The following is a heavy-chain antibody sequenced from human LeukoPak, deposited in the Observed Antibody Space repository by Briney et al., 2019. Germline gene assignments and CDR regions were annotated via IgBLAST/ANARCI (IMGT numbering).Heavy chain of an antibody. Sequence: SETLSLTCTVSGGSMSTYYWTWIRQPPGKGLEWVGFIYYTGSTNYNPSLKSRVTISVDTSKNQFSLKLSSVTAADTAVYYCAGMRITTPTVRTLDYWGQGTLVTVSS. V-gene: IGHV4-59*01. CDR3: AGMRITTPTVRTLDY. D-gene: IGHD1-14*01. CDR2: IYYTGST. J-gene: IGHJ4*02. CDR1: GGSMSTYY.